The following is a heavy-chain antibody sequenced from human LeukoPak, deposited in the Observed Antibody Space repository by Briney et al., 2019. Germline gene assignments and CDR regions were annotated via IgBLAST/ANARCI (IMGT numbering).Heavy chain of an antibody. CDR1: GFTFSSYW. J-gene: IGHJ6*02. Sequence: QPGGSLRLSCAASGFTFSSYWMHWVRQAPGKGLVWVSHINPDGSSTTYADSVKGRFTISRDNAKDTLYLQMNSLRAEDTAVYYCVQRLGGLDVWGQGTTVTVSS. CDR2: INPDGSST. CDR3: VQRLGGLDV. D-gene: IGHD5-24*01. V-gene: IGHV3-74*01.